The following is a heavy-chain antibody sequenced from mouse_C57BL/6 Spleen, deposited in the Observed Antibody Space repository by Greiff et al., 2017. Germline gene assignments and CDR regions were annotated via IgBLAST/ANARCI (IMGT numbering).Heavy chain of an antibody. CDR2: IWGVGST. Sequence: QVQLKESGPGLVAPSQSLSITCTVSGFSLTSYGVDWVRQSPGKGLEWLGVIWGVGSTNYNSALKSRLSISKDNSKSQVFFKMHSLQTDDIAMYYCARLGSNRGLMDYWGQGTSVTVSS. V-gene: IGHV2-6*01. CDR3: ARLGSNRGLMDY. D-gene: IGHD2-5*01. CDR1: GFSLTSYG. J-gene: IGHJ4*01.